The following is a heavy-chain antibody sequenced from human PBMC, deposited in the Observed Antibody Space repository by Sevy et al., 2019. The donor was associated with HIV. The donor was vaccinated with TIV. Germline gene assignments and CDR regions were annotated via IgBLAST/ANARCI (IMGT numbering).Heavy chain of an antibody. Sequence: GGSLRLSCAASGFTFSSYSMNWVRQAPGKGLEWVSYISSSSSTIYYADSVKGPFTISRDNAKNSLYLQMNSLRDEDTAVYYCARDLDYYDSSGYYYSRVSMDYWGQGTLVTVSS. CDR2: ISSSSSTI. CDR1: GFTFSSYS. CDR3: ARDLDYYDSSGYYYSRVSMDY. D-gene: IGHD3-22*01. J-gene: IGHJ4*02. V-gene: IGHV3-48*02.